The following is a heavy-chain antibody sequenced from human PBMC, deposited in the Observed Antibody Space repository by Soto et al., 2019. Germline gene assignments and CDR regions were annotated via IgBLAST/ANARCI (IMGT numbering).Heavy chain of an antibody. J-gene: IGHJ6*02. CDR3: ARALPDTAMVTAIYYYYGMDV. CDR2: IWYDGSNK. D-gene: IGHD5-18*01. Sequence: QVQLVESGGGVVQPGRSLRLSCAASGFTFSSYGMHWVRQAPGKGLEWVAVIWYDGSNKYYADSVKGRFTISRDNSKNTLYLQMNSLRAEDTAVYSCARALPDTAMVTAIYYYYGMDVWGQGTTVTVSS. V-gene: IGHV3-33*01. CDR1: GFTFSSYG.